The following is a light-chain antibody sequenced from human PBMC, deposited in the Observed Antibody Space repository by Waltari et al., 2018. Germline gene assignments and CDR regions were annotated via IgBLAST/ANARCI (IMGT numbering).Light chain of an antibody. CDR2: KDS. CDR1: ALPSQY. Sequence: SSELTQPPSISLSPGQTARITCSGDALPSQYVYWYQQRPGQAPILIIYKDSERPSGIPERVAGSNSGTTVTLTISGVRAEDEADYYCQSTDSSGSYWVFGGGTKLTVL. CDR3: QSTDSSGSYWV. V-gene: IGLV3-25*03. J-gene: IGLJ3*02.